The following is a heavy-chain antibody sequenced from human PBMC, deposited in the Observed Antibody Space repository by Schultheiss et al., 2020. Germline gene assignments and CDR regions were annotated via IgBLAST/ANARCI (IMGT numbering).Heavy chain of an antibody. D-gene: IGHD3-10*01. J-gene: IGHJ4*02. Sequence: GESLILSCAASGFPFSYSWMHWVRQAPGKGLVWVSRIKSDGTETNYADSVKGRFTISRDNAKNTLYLQMSSLRAEDTALYYCANDVVFGSGSLASWGQGTLVTVSS. CDR2: IKSDGTET. CDR3: ANDVVFGSGSLAS. V-gene: IGHV3-74*01. CDR1: GFPFSYSW.